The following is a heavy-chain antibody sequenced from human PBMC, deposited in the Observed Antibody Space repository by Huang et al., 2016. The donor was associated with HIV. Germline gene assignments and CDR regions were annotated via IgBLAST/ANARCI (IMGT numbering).Heavy chain of an antibody. Sequence: EVQLVESGGGLVKPGGSLRLSCAASGFTFSSYSMNWVRQAPGKGLEGVSSMSSSSSYIYYADSVKGRFTISRDNAKNSLYLQMNSLRAEDTAVYYCARDYYYYDSSGQVPDAFDIWGQGTMVTVSS. CDR3: ARDYYYYDSSGQVPDAFDI. V-gene: IGHV3-21*01. CDR1: GFTFSSYS. D-gene: IGHD3-22*01. J-gene: IGHJ3*02. CDR2: MSSSSSYI.